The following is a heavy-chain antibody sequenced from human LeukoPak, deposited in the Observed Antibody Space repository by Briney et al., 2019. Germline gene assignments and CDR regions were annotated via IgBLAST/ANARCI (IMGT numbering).Heavy chain of an antibody. CDR2: IYYSGST. CDR1: GGSISSSSYY. V-gene: IGHV4-39*01. Sequence: PLETLSLTCTVSGGSISSSSYYWGWIRQPPGKRLEWIGSIYYSGSTYYNPSLKSRVTISVDTSKNQFSLKLSSVTAADTAVYYCARQAPTSSSWYVAAQRGRYYFDYWGQGTLVTVSS. D-gene: IGHD6-13*01. CDR3: ARQAPTSSSWYVAAQRGRYYFDY. J-gene: IGHJ4*02.